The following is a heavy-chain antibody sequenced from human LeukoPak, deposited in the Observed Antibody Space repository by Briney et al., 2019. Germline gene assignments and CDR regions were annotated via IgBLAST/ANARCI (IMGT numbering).Heavy chain of an antibody. CDR3: AKVLESSFGELLSFDY. J-gene: IGHJ4*02. D-gene: IGHD3-10*01. Sequence: GGSLRLSCAASGFTFSSYAMSWVRQAPGKGLEWVSAISGSGGSTYCADSVKGRFTISRDNSKNTLYLQMNSLRAEDTAVYYCAKVLESSFGELLSFDYWGQGTLVTVSS. V-gene: IGHV3-23*01. CDR2: ISGSGGST. CDR1: GFTFSSYA.